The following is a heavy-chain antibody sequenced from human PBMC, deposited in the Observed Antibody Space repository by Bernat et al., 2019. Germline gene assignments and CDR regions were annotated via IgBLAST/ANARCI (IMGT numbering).Heavy chain of an antibody. CDR2: INAGNGNT. Sequence: QVQLVQSGAEVKKPGASVKVSCKASGYTFTSYAMHWVRQAPGQRLEWMGWINAGNGNTKYSQKFQGRVTITRDTSASTAYMELSSLRSEDTAAYYCARDPYGSSKPYLFDYWGQGTLVTVSS. V-gene: IGHV1-3*01. CDR3: ARDPYGSSKPYLFDY. J-gene: IGHJ4*02. D-gene: IGHD6-6*01. CDR1: GYTFTSYA.